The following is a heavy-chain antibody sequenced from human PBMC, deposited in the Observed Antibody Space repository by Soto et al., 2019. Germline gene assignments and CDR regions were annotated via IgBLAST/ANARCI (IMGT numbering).Heavy chain of an antibody. D-gene: IGHD1-1*01. V-gene: IGHV1-69*02. CDR3: ARGTWTDDAFDI. Sequence: QVQLVQSGAEVKKPGSSVKVSCKASGGTFSSYTISWVRQAPGQGLEGMGRIIPILGIANYAQKIQGRVTLTADKSTSTAYMELSSLRSEGTAVYYCARGTWTDDAFDIWGQGTMVTVSS. CDR1: GGTFSSYT. CDR2: IIPILGIA. J-gene: IGHJ3*02.